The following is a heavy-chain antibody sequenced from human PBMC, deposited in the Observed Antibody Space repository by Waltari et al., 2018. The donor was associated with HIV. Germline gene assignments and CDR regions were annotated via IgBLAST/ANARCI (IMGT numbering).Heavy chain of an antibody. CDR3: ARGDYYYDSSVYHLPLFDY. CDR1: GGTFSSYA. CDR2: ISPIFGTA. D-gene: IGHD3-22*01. J-gene: IGHJ4*02. Sequence: QVQLVQSGAEVKKPGSSVKVYCKASGGTFSSYAISWVRQAPGTGLVWMGGISPIFGTADFAQKFQGRVTFSADKSTSTAYMELRSLRSEDTAVYYCARGDYYYDSSVYHLPLFDYWGQGTLVTVSS. V-gene: IGHV1-69*06.